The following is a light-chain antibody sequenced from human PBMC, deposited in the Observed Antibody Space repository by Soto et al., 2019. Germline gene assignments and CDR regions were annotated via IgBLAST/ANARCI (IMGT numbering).Light chain of an antibody. Sequence: DLPMTPSSSSLSASVGDRVPIPCRASQSISSYLNWYQQKPGKAPKLLIYAASSLQSGVPSRFSGSGSGTDFTLTISSLQPEDFATYYCQQANSFPLTFGGGTKVDIK. V-gene: IGKV1-39*01. CDR2: AAS. CDR3: QQANSFPLT. CDR1: QSISSY. J-gene: IGKJ4*01.